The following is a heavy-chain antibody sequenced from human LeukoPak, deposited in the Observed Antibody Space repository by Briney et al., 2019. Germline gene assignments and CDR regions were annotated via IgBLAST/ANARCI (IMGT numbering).Heavy chain of an antibody. J-gene: IGHJ4*02. Sequence: SETLSLTCAVYGGSFSGYYWSCIRQPPGKGLEWIGEINHSGSTNYNPSLKSRVTISVDTSKNQFSLKLSSVTAADTAVYYCARGLAAAAAYYFDYWGQGTLVTVSS. CDR1: GGSFSGYY. CDR3: ARGLAAAAAYYFDY. D-gene: IGHD6-13*01. V-gene: IGHV4-34*01. CDR2: INHSGST.